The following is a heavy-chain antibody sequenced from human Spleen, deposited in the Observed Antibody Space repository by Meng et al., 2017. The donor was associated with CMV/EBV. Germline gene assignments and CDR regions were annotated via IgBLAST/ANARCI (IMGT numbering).Heavy chain of an antibody. D-gene: IGHD1-26*01. J-gene: IGHJ4*02. V-gene: IGHV3-53*01. CDR3: ARGTTSEWELPPVLNYFDY. CDR2: IYSGGST. Sequence: GGSLRLSCAASGFTLSSYSMNWVRQAPGKGLEWVSVIYSGGSTYYADSVKGRFTISRENSKNTLYLQMNRLRAEGTAVYYCARGTTSEWELPPVLNYFDYWGQGTLVTVSS. CDR1: GFTLSSYS.